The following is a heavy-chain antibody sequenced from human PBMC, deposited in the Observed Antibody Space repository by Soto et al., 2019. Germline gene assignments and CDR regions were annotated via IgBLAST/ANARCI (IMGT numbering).Heavy chain of an antibody. J-gene: IGHJ4*02. D-gene: IGHD4-17*01. CDR2: IYPADSDI. CDR1: GYSFTNHW. CDR3: ARRIYGANDY. Sequence: PGESLKVSCKGSGYSFTNHWIDWVRQIPGKGLQWMGVIYPADSDIKYSPAFQGHVTLSVDQSTSTAYLQWSGLKASDTGVYFCARRIYGANDYGAQGAQVTVSS. V-gene: IGHV5-51*01.